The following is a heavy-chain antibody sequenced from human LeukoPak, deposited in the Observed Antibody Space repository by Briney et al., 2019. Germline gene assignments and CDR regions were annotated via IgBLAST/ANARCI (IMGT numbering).Heavy chain of an antibody. V-gene: IGHV4-34*01. CDR2: INHSGST. CDR3: ARKSWRVTDY. J-gene: IGHJ4*02. D-gene: IGHD4-23*01. Sequence: PSESLSLTCAVYGGSFSGYYWSWIRQPPGKGLEWIGEINHSGSTNYNPSLKSRVTISVDTSKNQFSLKLSSVTAADTAVYYCARKSWRVTDYWGQGTLVTVSS. CDR1: GGSFSGYY.